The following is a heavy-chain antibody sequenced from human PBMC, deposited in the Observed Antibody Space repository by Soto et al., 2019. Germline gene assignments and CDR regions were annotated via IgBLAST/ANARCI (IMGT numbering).Heavy chain of an antibody. J-gene: IGHJ5*02. V-gene: IGHV4-59*08. CDR1: GGFIGSFY. D-gene: IGHD1-26*01. CDR2: NYYSGST. Sequence: QVQLQESGPGLVKPSETLSAPCTVPGGFIGSFYWSWIGQPQGKELEWIGYNYYSGSTNYNPSLKNRVTIPAPTCRSHSHMRLSSVSVSDTATYSCARRRRSMGGTGRCRWTAWSDHSGQGTLVTVSS. CDR3: ARRRRSMGGTGRCRWTAWSDH.